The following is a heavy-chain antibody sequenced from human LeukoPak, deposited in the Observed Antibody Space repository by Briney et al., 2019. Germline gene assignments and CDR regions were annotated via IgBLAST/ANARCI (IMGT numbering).Heavy chain of an antibody. J-gene: IGHJ4*02. V-gene: IGHV3-7*01. CDR2: MNQDGSAK. CDR1: GFTFSSYW. D-gene: IGHD2-15*01. Sequence: PGGSLRLSCAVSGFTFSSYWMSWVRQAPGKGLEGVANMNQDGSAKYYVDSVKGRFTISRDNAKNSLYLQMNSLRAGDTAVYYCAREPLPVFVGWSYWGQGTMVTVSS. CDR3: AREPLPVFVGWSY.